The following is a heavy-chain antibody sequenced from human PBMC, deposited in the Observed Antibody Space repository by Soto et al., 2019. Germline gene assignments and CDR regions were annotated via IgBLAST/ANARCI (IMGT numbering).Heavy chain of an antibody. Sequence: QVQLQQWGAGLLKPSETLSLTCAVYGGSFSGYYWSWIRQPPGKGLEWIGEINHSGSTNYNPSLKSRVTVSVYTSKNQFSLKLSSVTAADTAVYYCARERIAVAPGRWFDPWGQGTLVTVSS. CDR3: ARERIAVAPGRWFDP. J-gene: IGHJ5*02. D-gene: IGHD6-19*01. CDR2: INHSGST. V-gene: IGHV4-34*01. CDR1: GGSFSGYY.